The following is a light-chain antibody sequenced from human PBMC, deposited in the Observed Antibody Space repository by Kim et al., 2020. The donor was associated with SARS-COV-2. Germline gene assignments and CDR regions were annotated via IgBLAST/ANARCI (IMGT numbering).Light chain of an antibody. CDR2: WAS. V-gene: IGKV4-1*01. CDR3: QQYYSTPYT. J-gene: IGKJ2*01. CDR1: QSVLYSSNNQNY. Sequence: RANINCKSSQSVLYSSNNQNYLAWYQQKPGQPPKLLIYWASTREYGVPDQFSGSGSGTDFTLTISSLQAEDVAVYYCQQYYSTPYTFGQGTKLEI.